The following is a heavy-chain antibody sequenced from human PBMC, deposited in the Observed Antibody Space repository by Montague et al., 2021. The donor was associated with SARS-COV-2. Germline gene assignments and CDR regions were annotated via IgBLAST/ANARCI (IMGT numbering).Heavy chain of an antibody. D-gene: IGHD1-1*01. Sequence: TLSLTCVVSGGSVSSGDYSWSWIRQSPGKGLEWIGYIYQSGSAYYNPSPKSRVTISIDTSNNQFSLNLRSVTAADTGLYYCATGTRTYGMDFWGQGTTVTVSS. J-gene: IGHJ6*02. CDR1: GGSVSSGDYS. CDR3: ATGTRTYGMDF. CDR2: IYQSGSA. V-gene: IGHV4-30-2*06.